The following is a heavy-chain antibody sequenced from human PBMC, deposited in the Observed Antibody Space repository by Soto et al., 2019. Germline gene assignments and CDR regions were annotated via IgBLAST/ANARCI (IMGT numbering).Heavy chain of an antibody. CDR1: GDSISSGAYY. V-gene: IGHV4-31*03. CDR2: MFYTGRT. J-gene: IGHJ3*01. CDR3: ARSRAFSNWVSGADAFDV. Sequence: QVQLQESGPGLVKPSQTLSLTCTGSGDSISSGAYYWSWIRQHPGKGLEWIGYMFYTGRTYYNPSLSSRVLISGDTSKNQFSLNMTSVTAADTAVYFCARSRAFSNWVSGADAFDVWGQGTMVTVSS. D-gene: IGHD6-13*01.